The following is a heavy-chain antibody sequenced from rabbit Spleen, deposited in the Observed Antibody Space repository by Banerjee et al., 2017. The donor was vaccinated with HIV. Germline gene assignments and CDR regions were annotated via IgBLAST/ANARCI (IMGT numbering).Heavy chain of an antibody. CDR3: ARDAGTSFSTYGMDL. J-gene: IGHJ6*01. Sequence: QSLEESGGDLVKPGASLTLTCTASGFSFSNGYVMCWVRQAPGKGLEWIACIGISSGNSYYANWAKGRFTISKTSSTTMTLQVTSLTAADTATYFCARDAGTSFSTYGMDLWGQGTLVTVS. D-gene: IGHD8-1*01. V-gene: IGHV1S40*01. CDR1: GFSFSNGYV. CDR2: IGISSGNS.